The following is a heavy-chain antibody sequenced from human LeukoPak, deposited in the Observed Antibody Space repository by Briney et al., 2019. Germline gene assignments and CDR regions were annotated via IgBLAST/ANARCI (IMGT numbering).Heavy chain of an antibody. J-gene: IGHJ5*02. Sequence: SETLSLTCAVYGGSFSGYYWSWIRQPPGKGLEWIGVINHSGSTNYNPSLKSRVTISVDTSKNQFSLKLSSVTAADTAVYYCARASRRPYSSGWYGSWFDPWGQGTLVTVSS. V-gene: IGHV4-34*01. CDR1: GGSFSGYY. D-gene: IGHD6-19*01. CDR3: ARASRRPYSSGWYGSWFDP. CDR2: INHSGST.